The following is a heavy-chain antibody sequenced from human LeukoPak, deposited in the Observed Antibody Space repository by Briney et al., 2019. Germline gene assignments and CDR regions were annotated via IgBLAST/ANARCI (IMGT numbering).Heavy chain of an antibody. CDR2: ISSNGYYI. V-gene: IGHV3-21*01. D-gene: IGHD2/OR15-2a*01. Sequence: GGSLSLSCAASGFTYSRFTMNWVRQAPGKGLEWVSSISSNGYYIYYADSQRGRVTISRDNAKNSLYLQMNSLRAEDTAVYYCAREAGYHHMSNRDAFDIWGQGTMVTVSS. CDR3: AREAGYHHMSNRDAFDI. J-gene: IGHJ3*02. CDR1: GFTYSRFT.